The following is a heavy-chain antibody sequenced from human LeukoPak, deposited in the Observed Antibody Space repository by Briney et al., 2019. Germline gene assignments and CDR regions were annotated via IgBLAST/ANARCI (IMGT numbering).Heavy chain of an antibody. CDR2: ISSSSSYI. Sequence: PGGSLRLSCAASGFTFSSYAMHWVRQAPGKGLEWVSSISSSSSYIYYADSVKGRFTISRDNAKNSLYLQMNSLRAEDTAVYYCARAGYCSSTSCYRMREFDYWGQGTLVTVSS. J-gene: IGHJ4*02. CDR1: GFTFSSYA. CDR3: ARAGYCSSTSCYRMREFDY. D-gene: IGHD2-2*02. V-gene: IGHV3-21*01.